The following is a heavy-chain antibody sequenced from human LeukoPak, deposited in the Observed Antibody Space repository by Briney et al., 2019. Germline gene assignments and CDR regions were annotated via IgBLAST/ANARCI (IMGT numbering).Heavy chain of an antibody. CDR1: GGSISSYY. J-gene: IGHJ4*02. D-gene: IGHD5-18*01. CDR3: ARDIRGYSYGYSFDY. V-gene: IGHV4-4*07. CDR2: IYTSGST. Sequence: SETLSLTCTVSGGSISSYYWSWIRQPAGKGLEWTGRIYTSGSTNYNPSLKSRVTMSVDTSKNQFSLKLSSVTAADTAVYYCARDIRGYSYGYSFDYWGQGTLVTVSS.